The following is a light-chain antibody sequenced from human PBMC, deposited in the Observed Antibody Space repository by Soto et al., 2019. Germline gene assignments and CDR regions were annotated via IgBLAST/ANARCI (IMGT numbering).Light chain of an antibody. V-gene: IGKV3-15*01. J-gene: IGKJ1*01. CDR2: GAS. Sequence: MTQSPATLSLSPGERATLSCRASQSVSSKLVWYQQKPGQAPRLLIYGASTRATGIPARFSGSGSGTEFTLTISSLQSEDFEVYYCQQYNNSPRTFGQGTKVDIK. CDR3: QQYNNSPRT. CDR1: QSVSSK.